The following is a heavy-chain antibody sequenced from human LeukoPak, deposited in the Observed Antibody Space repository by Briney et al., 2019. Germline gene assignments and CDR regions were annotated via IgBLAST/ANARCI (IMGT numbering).Heavy chain of an antibody. J-gene: IGHJ6*03. CDR3: ARGSSGRTKKYYYYYYMDV. CDR2: INPNSGGT. D-gene: IGHD3-10*01. CDR1: GYTFTGYY. V-gene: IGHV1-2*02. Sequence: ASVKVSCKASGYTFTGYYMHWVRQAPGQGLEWMGWINPNSGGTNYAQKFQGRVTMTRDTSISTAYMELSRLRSDDTAVYYCARGSSGRTKKYYYYYYMDVWGKGTTVTVSS.